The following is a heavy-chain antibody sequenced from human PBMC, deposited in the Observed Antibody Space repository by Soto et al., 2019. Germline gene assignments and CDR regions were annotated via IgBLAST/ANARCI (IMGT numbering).Heavy chain of an antibody. CDR2: IYHSGSI. CDR3: GRALRGFSAFDI. CDR1: SGSISSTNW. V-gene: IGHV4-4*02. J-gene: IGHJ3*02. Sequence: QVQLQESGPGLVKPSGTLSLTCTVSSGSISSTNWWSWVRQPPGKGLEWIGEIYHSGSINYNPSLNRRVTISVDKPNPVFSPTLHSVPALDTGVYYSGRALRGFSAFDIWGKGTLVTVSS. D-gene: IGHD3-16*01.